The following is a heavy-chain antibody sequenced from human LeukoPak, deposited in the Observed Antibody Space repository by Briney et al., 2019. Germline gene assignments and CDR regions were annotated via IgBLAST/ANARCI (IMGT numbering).Heavy chain of an antibody. D-gene: IGHD2-15*01. Sequence: GGSLRLSCAASGFTFSSYWMSWVRQAPGKGLEWVANIKQDGSEKYYVDSVKGRFTISRDNAKNSLYLQMNSLRAEDTAVYYCARDPTPRYCSGGSCYTHYGMDVWGQGTTVNVSS. CDR1: GFTFSSYW. CDR2: IKQDGSEK. V-gene: IGHV3-7*01. CDR3: ARDPTPRYCSGGSCYTHYGMDV. J-gene: IGHJ6*02.